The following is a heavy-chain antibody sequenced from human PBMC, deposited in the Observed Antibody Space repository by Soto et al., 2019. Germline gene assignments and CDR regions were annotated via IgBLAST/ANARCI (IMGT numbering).Heavy chain of an antibody. CDR3: AHRPYGEYPLDY. CDR1: GFSLNTSGVG. D-gene: IGHD4-17*01. Sequence: QITLKESGPTLVKPTQTLTLTCTFSGFSLNTSGVGVGWIRQPPGKALEWLALIYWDDDKRYSPSLNSRLIIHKDTSKNQVVLTMTNMDPVDPGTYYCAHRPYGEYPLDYWGQGTLVTVSS. J-gene: IGHJ4*02. V-gene: IGHV2-5*02. CDR2: IYWDDDK.